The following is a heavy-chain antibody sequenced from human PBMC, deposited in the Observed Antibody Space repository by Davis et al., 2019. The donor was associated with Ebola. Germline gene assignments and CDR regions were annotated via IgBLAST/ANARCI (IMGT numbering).Heavy chain of an antibody. J-gene: IGHJ4*02. D-gene: IGHD2-21*02. CDR3: AMLDCSGADCFSVYIKS. CDR2: IWYDGSRK. Sequence: GESLKISCAASGFTFSSYAMSWVRQAPDKGLEWVAVIWYDGSRKYYGDSVKGRFTISRDNSNNLLYLQMNSLRAEDTAVYYCAMLDCSGADCFSVYIKSWGQGTLVTVSS. CDR1: GFTFSSYA. V-gene: IGHV3-33*08.